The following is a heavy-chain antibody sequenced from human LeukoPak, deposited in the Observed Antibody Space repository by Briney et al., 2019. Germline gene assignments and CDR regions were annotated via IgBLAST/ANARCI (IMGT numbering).Heavy chain of an antibody. CDR2: MNPNSGNK. CDR3: ARGPQWRGDYYYMDV. CDR1: GYSLTNFD. D-gene: IGHD6-19*01. J-gene: IGHJ6*03. V-gene: IGHV1-8*01. Sequence: ASVKVSCKASGYSLTNFDINWVRHATGQGLEWMGWMNPNSGNKGYAQKFQGRVTMTMNTSITTAYMELSSLRSEDTAVYYCARGPQWRGDYYYMDVWGRGTTVTVSS.